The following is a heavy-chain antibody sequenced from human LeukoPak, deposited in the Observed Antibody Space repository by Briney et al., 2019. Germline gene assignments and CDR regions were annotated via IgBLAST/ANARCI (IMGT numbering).Heavy chain of an antibody. CDR2: IYTSGST. Sequence: SQTLSLTCTVSGGSISSGSYYWSWIRQPAGKGLDWIGRIYTSGSTNYNPSLKSRVTISVDTSKNQFALKLSSVTAADTAVYYCAGGTAVAGTNWFDPWGQGTLLTVSS. CDR1: GGSISSGSYY. V-gene: IGHV4-61*02. D-gene: IGHD6-19*01. J-gene: IGHJ5*02. CDR3: AGGTAVAGTNWFDP.